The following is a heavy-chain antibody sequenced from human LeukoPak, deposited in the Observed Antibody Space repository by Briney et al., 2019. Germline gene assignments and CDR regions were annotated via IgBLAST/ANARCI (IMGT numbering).Heavy chain of an antibody. J-gene: IGHJ4*02. CDR3: AKAWNSYYYDSSGYYSAFDY. Sequence: GGSLRLSCAASGFTFDDYAMHWVRQAPGKGLEWVSGISWNSGSIGYADSVKGRFTISRDNAKISLYLQMNSLRAEDTALYYCAKAWNSYYYDSSGYYSAFDYWGQGTLVTVSS. V-gene: IGHV3-9*01. CDR1: GFTFDDYA. CDR2: ISWNSGSI. D-gene: IGHD3-22*01.